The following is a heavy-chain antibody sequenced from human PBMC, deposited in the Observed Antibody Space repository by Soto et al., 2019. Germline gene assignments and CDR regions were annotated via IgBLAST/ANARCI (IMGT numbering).Heavy chain of an antibody. J-gene: IGHJ3*02. CDR1: GGSFSGYY. Sequence: KPSETLSLTCAVYGGSFSGYYWSWIRQPPGKGLEWIGEINHSGSTNYNPSLKNRVTISVDTSKNQFSLKLSSVTAADTAVYYCARGLGINMIVVADDAFDIWGQGTMVPVS. D-gene: IGHD3-22*01. CDR2: INHSGST. V-gene: IGHV4-34*01. CDR3: ARGLGINMIVVADDAFDI.